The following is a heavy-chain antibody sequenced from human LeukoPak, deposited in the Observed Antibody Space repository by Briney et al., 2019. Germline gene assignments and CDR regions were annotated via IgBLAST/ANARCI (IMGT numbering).Heavy chain of an antibody. Sequence: GGSLRLSCAASGFTFSSYVMHWVRQAPGKGLEWVAFIRNDGSNKYYADSVKGRFTISRDNSKNTLYLQMNSLRAEDTAVYYCAKDLRATYYFDYWGQGTLVTVSS. D-gene: IGHD1-26*01. J-gene: IGHJ4*02. CDR1: GFTFSSYV. CDR2: IRNDGSNK. V-gene: IGHV3-30*02. CDR3: AKDLRATYYFDY.